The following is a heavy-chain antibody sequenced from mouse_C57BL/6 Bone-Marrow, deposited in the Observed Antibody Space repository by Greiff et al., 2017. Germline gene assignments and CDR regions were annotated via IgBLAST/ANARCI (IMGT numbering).Heavy chain of an antibody. CDR2: IYPGDGST. Sequence: QVQLQQSGPELVKPGASVKLSCKASGYTFTSYYINWVKQRPGQGLEWIGWIYPGDGSTTYNEKFKGKATLTVDTSSSTAYMDLHSLTTEDSSFSFCEKDYDGSTWFDYWGQGTLVTVSS. V-gene: IGHV1-85*01. J-gene: IGHJ3*01. D-gene: IGHD2-4*01. CDR3: EKDYDGSTWFDY. CDR1: GYTFTSYY.